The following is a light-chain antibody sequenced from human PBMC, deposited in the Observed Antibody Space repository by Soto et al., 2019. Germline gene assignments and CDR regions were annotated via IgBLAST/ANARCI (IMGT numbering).Light chain of an antibody. CDR1: QSVNNN. CDR3: QEYNTWPWT. J-gene: IGKJ1*01. Sequence: ETLMTQSPATLSVSPGERATLSCRASQSVNNNLAWYQQKLGQAPRVLIYGASTRATGIPARFTGSGSGTEFILTITSLQSEDSAVYYCQEYNTWPWTFGQGTQVEF. CDR2: GAS. V-gene: IGKV3-15*01.